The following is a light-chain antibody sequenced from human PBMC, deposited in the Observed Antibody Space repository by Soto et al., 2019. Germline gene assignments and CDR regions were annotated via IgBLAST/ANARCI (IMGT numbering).Light chain of an antibody. CDR3: QQYRRSPRT. Sequence: EIVLTQSPGTLSLSPGERATLSCRASQSIAGTFLAWYQQKPGQAPRLLIHSASSTATGIPDRFSGSVSGTDFTLSISRLEPEDFAVYYCQQYRRSPRTFGQGTKVDMK. V-gene: IGKV3-20*01. CDR2: SAS. CDR1: QSIAGTF. J-gene: IGKJ1*01.